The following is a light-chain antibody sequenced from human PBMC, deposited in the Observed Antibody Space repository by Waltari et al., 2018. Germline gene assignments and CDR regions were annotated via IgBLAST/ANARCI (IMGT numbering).Light chain of an antibody. CDR2: AVS. Sequence: QSALTQPASVSGSPGQSITISCTGTRRDVGNYKRVSWYQQHPGKVPKLMIYAVSKRPSGVSDRFSGSKSGDMASLTISGLQPEDEAEYFCSSYAGSSKGVFGGGTKVTVL. CDR3: SSYAGSSKGV. CDR1: RRDVGNYKR. J-gene: IGLJ2*01. V-gene: IGLV2-23*02.